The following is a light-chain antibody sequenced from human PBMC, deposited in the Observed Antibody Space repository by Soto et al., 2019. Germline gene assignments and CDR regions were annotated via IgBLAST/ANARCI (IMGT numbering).Light chain of an antibody. CDR3: QSLGTGIQV. J-gene: IGLJ3*02. Sequence: QAVVTQSPSASASLGASVKLTCTLSSGYSTNAIAWHQQQSEKGPRFLMKINYDGTHSKGDGFFDRFSGSSSGAERHLSISSLQSEEEADYYCQSLGTGIQVFGGGTKLTVL. CDR2: INYDGTH. CDR1: SGYSTNA. V-gene: IGLV4-69*01.